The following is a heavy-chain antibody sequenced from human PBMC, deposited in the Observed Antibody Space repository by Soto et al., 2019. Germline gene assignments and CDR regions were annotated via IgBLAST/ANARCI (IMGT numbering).Heavy chain of an antibody. CDR2: VSAHNGDT. D-gene: IGHD3-22*01. Sequence: ASVKVSCKASGYSFATYGLSWVRQAPGQGLECVGWVSAHNGDTHYSQKFQGRVTLTTDTSTNTGYMELRSLTSDDTAVDFCATEPIYYNDGSGYYPLGHWGQGTLVTVSS. J-gene: IGHJ4*02. V-gene: IGHV1-18*04. CDR1: GYSFATYG. CDR3: ATEPIYYNDGSGYYPLGH.